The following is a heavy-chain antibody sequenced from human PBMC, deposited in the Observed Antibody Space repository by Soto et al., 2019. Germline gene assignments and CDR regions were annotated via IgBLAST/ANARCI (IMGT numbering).Heavy chain of an antibody. D-gene: IGHD2-15*01. CDR3: ARDRCSGGSCYFDY. J-gene: IGHJ4*02. CDR2: INPNSGGT. Sequence: ASVKVSCKASGYTFTGYYMHWVRQAPGQGLEWMGWINPNSGGTNYAQKFQGWVTMTRDTSISTAYMELSRLRSDDSVVYYCARDRCSGGSCYFDYCGQVSLVTVSS. V-gene: IGHV1-2*04. CDR1: GYTFTGYY.